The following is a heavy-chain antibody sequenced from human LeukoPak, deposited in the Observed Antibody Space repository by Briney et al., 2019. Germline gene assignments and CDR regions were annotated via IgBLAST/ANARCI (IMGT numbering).Heavy chain of an antibody. J-gene: IGHJ4*02. V-gene: IGHV3-23*01. CDR3: AKEQSYGGTPFDH. Sequence: PGGSLRLSCAGSGFIFSTSGMSWVRQAPGKGLEWVAAISASGNITYYSDSVKGRFTISRDNSKSTLYVQMKSLGVEDTAVYYCAKEQSYGGTPFDHWGQGSLVAVSS. D-gene: IGHD4-23*01. CDR2: ISASGNIT. CDR1: GFIFSTSG.